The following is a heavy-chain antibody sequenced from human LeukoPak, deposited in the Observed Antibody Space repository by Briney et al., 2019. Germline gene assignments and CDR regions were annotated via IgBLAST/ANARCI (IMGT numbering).Heavy chain of an antibody. CDR3: VRDAYGAHFDY. Sequence: YADSVKGRFTISRDNSKNTLSLQMNSLRADDTAVYYCVRDAYGAHFDYWGQGTLVTVSS. V-gene: IGHV3-30*07. J-gene: IGHJ4*02. D-gene: IGHD2-21*01.